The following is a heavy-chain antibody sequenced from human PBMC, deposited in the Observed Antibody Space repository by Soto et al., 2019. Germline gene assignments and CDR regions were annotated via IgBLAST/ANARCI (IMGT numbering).Heavy chain of an antibody. D-gene: IGHD3-3*01. Sequence: SETLSLTCTVSGGSISSYYWSWIRQPPGKGLEWIGYIYYSGSTNYNPSLKSRVTISVDTSKNQFSLRLSSVTAADTAVYYCARSLRFLEWLFDYWGQGTLVTVSS. CDR3: ARSLRFLEWLFDY. V-gene: IGHV4-59*01. CDR1: GGSISSYY. J-gene: IGHJ4*02. CDR2: IYYSGST.